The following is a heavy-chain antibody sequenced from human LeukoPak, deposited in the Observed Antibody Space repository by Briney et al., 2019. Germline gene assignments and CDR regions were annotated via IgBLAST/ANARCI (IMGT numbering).Heavy chain of an antibody. Sequence: ASVKVSCKASGGTFSSYAISWVRQAPGQGLEWMGGIIPIFGTANYAQKFQGRVTITADESTSTAYMELSSLRSEDTAVYYCAMNEVYQLLFDYYYYYMDVWGKGTTVTVSS. CDR1: GGTFSSYA. D-gene: IGHD2-2*01. J-gene: IGHJ6*03. CDR2: IIPIFGTA. CDR3: AMNEVYQLLFDYYYYYMDV. V-gene: IGHV1-69*01.